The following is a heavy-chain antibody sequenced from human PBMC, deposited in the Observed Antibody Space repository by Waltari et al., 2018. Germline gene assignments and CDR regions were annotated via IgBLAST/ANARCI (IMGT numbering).Heavy chain of an antibody. Sequence: QVQLVQSGAEVKKPGASVKVSCKASGYPFPENYMHWVRQAPGQGLEWMGRVNPSSGVTNYAQKFQGRVTMTRDTSINTVDMELSRLRSDDTAEYYCARGGPTIFGVLNTKRFDYWGQGTLVTVSS. CDR1: GYPFPENY. D-gene: IGHD3-3*01. V-gene: IGHV1-2*06. CDR3: ARGGPTIFGVLNTKRFDY. J-gene: IGHJ4*02. CDR2: VNPSSGVT.